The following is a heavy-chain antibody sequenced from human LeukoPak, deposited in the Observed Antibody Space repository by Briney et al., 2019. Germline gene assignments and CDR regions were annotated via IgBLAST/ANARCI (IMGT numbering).Heavy chain of an antibody. Sequence: GGSLRLSCAASGLTFSDYAMHWVRQAPGKGLEWVAVIWFDGSETYYADSVMGRFTISRGKSKNTLFLQMNSLRADDTAVYYCAKDNMDTSSCLDYWGQGTLVTVSS. CDR1: GLTFSDYA. V-gene: IGHV3-33*03. D-gene: IGHD5-18*01. J-gene: IGHJ4*02. CDR3: AKDNMDTSSCLDY. CDR2: IWFDGSET.